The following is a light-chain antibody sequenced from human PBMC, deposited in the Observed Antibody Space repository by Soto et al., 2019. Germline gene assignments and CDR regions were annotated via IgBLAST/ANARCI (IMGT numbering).Light chain of an antibody. J-gene: IGKJ2*01. CDR1: QSINSW. Sequence: DIQMTQSPPTLSASVGDRVTITCRASQSINSWLAWLQQKPGKAPKLLIYKTSSLESGVPSRFSGSESGTEFTLTISSLQPDDVATYYCQQYNSYSHYTFGQGTKLEIK. V-gene: IGKV1-5*03. CDR3: QQYNSYSHYT. CDR2: KTS.